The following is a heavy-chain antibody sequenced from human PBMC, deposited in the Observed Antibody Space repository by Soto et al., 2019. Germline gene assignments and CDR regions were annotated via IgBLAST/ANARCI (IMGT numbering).Heavy chain of an antibody. CDR3: ARYPLSVDYGQNYYFDY. CDR1: GGSISSSNW. J-gene: IGHJ4*02. CDR2: IYHSGST. Sequence: SETLSLTCAVSGGSISSSNWWSWVRQPPGKGLEWIGEIYHSGSTNYNPSLKSRVTISVDKSKNQFSLKLSSVTAADTAVYYCARYPLSVDYGQNYYFDYWGQGTLVTVSS. V-gene: IGHV4-4*02. D-gene: IGHD4-17*01.